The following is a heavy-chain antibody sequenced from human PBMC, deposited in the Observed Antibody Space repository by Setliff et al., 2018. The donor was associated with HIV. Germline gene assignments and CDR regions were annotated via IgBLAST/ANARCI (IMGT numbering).Heavy chain of an antibody. V-gene: IGHV1-8*02. Sequence: ASVKVSCKASGYTFTSYDINWVRQATGQGLEWMGWMNPNSGNTGYAQNLQGRPTMTTDTSTSTAYMELRSLRSDDTAVYYCARGHRYYGSGSHDAFDIWGQGTMVTVSS. CDR2: MNPNSGNT. CDR3: ARGHRYYGSGSHDAFDI. CDR1: GYTFTSYD. D-gene: IGHD3-10*01. J-gene: IGHJ3*02.